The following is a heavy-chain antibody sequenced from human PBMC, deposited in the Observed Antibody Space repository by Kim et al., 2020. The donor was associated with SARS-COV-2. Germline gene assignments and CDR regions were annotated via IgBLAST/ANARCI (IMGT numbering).Heavy chain of an antibody. Sequence: YADSVRGRFTISRDDSKSTADLVMDSLRSEGTAVYYCAGGPSGWTEFFEYWGQGILVTVSS. V-gene: IGHV3-73*01. J-gene: IGHJ4*02. D-gene: IGHD6-19*01. CDR3: AGGPSGWTEFFEY.